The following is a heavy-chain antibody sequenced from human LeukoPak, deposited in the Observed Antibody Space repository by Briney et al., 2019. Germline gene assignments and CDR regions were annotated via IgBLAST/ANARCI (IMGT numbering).Heavy chain of an antibody. J-gene: IGHJ4*02. Sequence: GGSLRLSCAVSGLTFRDYWMSWVRQAPGKGLEWVANIKDDGSETYYVDSVKGRFTISRDNTKNSLYLQMDSPRAEDSAIYYCASELKRIWRDYLDNWGQGTLVTVSS. D-gene: IGHD1-14*01. CDR3: ASELKRIWRDYLDN. CDR2: IKDDGSET. CDR1: GLTFRDYW. V-gene: IGHV3-7*01.